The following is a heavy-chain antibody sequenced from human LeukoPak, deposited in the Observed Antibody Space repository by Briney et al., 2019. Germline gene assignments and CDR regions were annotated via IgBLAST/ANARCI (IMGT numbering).Heavy chain of an antibody. V-gene: IGHV1-18*01. J-gene: IGHJ4*02. CDR3: ARDRVSVTGVFDN. CDR2: ISGYNGDT. Sequence: ASVTVSCKASGYTFINYGISWVRQAPGQGLEWMGWISGYNGDTNYAQKLQSRVSVTTDISTSTAYMELRSLRSDDTAVYYCARDRVSVTGVFDNWGQGTLVTVSS. D-gene: IGHD6-19*01. CDR1: GYTFINYG.